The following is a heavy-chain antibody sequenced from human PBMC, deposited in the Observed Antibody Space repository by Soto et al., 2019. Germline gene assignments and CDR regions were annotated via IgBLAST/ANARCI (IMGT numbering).Heavy chain of an antibody. Sequence: QVHLVESGGGLVKPGGSLRLSCAASGFTFKNYYMNWIRQTPGKGLEWVSYISDSGNSIYYADSLKGRVTISRDNAKNSLLLEMNSLRAEDTAIYYCARQYSSMHDFWGQGTLVTVSS. V-gene: IGHV3-11*01. CDR2: ISDSGNSI. CDR1: GFTFKNYY. D-gene: IGHD6-13*01. J-gene: IGHJ4*02. CDR3: ARQYSSMHDF.